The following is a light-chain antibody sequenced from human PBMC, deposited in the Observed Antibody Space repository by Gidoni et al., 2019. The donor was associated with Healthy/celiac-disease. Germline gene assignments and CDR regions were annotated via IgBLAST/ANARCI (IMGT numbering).Light chain of an antibody. CDR1: ALPKQY. V-gene: IGLV3-25*02. Sequence: SSELTQPPSVSVSPGQTARITCSGDALPKQYAYWYQQKPGQAPVLVIYKDSERPSGIPERFSGSSSGATVTLTISGVQAEDEADYYCQSADSSGPLFGGGTKLTVL. CDR3: QSADSSGPL. CDR2: KDS. J-gene: IGLJ2*01.